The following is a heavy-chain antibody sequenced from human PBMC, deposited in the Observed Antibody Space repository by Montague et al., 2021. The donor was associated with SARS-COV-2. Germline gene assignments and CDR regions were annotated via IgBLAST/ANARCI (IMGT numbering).Heavy chain of an antibody. CDR3: AALGYCSSTSCPL. Sequence: SLRLSCAASGFTFSSYAMSWVRQAPGKGLEWVAVISYDGSNKYYADSVKGRLTISRDNSKNTLYLQMNSLRAEDTAVYYCAALGYCSSTSCPLWGQGTLVTVSS. V-gene: IGHV3-30-3*01. J-gene: IGHJ4*02. CDR1: GFTFSSYA. CDR2: ISYDGSNK. D-gene: IGHD2-2*01.